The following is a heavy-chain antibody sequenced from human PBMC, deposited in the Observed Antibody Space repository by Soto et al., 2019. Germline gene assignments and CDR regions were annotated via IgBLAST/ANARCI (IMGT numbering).Heavy chain of an antibody. CDR3: AHIPWDYYGWGSAFDY. CDR1: GFALSISGVG. CDR2: IYWDDDK. D-gene: IGHD3-10*01. J-gene: IGHJ4*02. V-gene: IGHV2-5*02. Sequence: QITLKESGPPLVKPTQTLTLTCTFSGFALSISGVGVGWIRQPPGKALEWLALIYWDDDKGYSPSLKSRLTISKDTSKNQVVLTMTNMDPVDTATYYCAHIPWDYYGWGSAFDYWGQGSLVTVCS.